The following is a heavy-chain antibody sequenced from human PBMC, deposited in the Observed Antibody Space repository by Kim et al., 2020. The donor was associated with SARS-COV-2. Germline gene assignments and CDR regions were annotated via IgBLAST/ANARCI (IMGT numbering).Heavy chain of an antibody. CDR2: ISWNGDNT. V-gene: IGHV3-43*01. J-gene: IGHJ6*02. D-gene: IGHD6-19*01. Sequence: GGSLRLSCAASGFTFDDHTMYWVRQAPGKGLEWVSLISWNGDNTNYADSVRGRFTISRDNSKNSLFLQMNSLRTEDTALYFCARGDIWLANAFHYYGIDVWGQGTTVTVSS. CDR3: ARGDIWLANAFHYYGIDV. CDR1: GFTFDDHT.